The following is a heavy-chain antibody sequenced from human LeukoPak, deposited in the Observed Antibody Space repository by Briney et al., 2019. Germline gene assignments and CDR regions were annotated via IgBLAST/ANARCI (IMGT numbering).Heavy chain of an antibody. CDR3: ARGEKLGGGQSFDI. Sequence: ASVKVSCKASGYTFTGYYIHWVRQAPGQGLEWTGWINPNSGDTNYAQKFQGRVSMTRDTSITTAYMELSRLRSDDTAVYYCARGEKLGGGQSFDIWGRGTMVTVSS. D-gene: IGHD1-26*01. V-gene: IGHV1-2*02. J-gene: IGHJ3*02. CDR2: INPNSGDT. CDR1: GYTFTGYY.